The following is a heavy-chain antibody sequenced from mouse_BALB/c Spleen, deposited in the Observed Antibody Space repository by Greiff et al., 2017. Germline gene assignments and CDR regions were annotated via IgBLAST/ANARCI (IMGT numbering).Heavy chain of an antibody. CDR1: GDSITSGY. D-gene: IGHD2-2*01. Sequence: EVKLVESGPSLVKPSQTLSLTCSVTGDSITSGYWNWIRKFPGNKLEYMGYISYSGSTYYNPSLKSRISITRDTSKNQYYLQLNSVTTEDTATYYCAGGYDGGYYYAMDYWGQGTSVTVSS. CDR3: AGGYDGGYYYAMDY. V-gene: IGHV3-8*02. J-gene: IGHJ4*01. CDR2: ISYSGST.